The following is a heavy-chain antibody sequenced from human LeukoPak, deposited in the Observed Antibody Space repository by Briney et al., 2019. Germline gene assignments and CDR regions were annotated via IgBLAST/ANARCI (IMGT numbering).Heavy chain of an antibody. J-gene: IGHJ4*02. CDR3: ARKAPYYSDSSGPLGTYYFDY. V-gene: IGHV4-59*01. CDR1: GGSISSYY. D-gene: IGHD3-22*01. CDR2: IHYTGST. Sequence: SETLSLTCTVSGGSISSYYWSWIRQSPGKGLERIGYIHYTGSTNYNPSLKSRVTISVETSKNQFSLKLKSVTAADTAVYYCARKAPYYSDSSGPLGTYYFDYWGQGTLVTVSS.